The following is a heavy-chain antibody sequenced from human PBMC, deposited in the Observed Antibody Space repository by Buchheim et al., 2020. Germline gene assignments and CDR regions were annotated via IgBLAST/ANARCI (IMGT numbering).Heavy chain of an antibody. Sequence: EVQLVESGGGLVQPGGSLRLSCAVSGFSLSTYWMHWVRQAPGKGLLWVSNIYGDGSGASYADSVKGRFIISTDNAKNTLYLQMNSLRAEDTGVYYCASDVPGYWGQGIL. CDR3: ASDVPGY. CDR2: IYGDGSGA. J-gene: IGHJ4*02. CDR1: GFSLSTYW. V-gene: IGHV3-74*01.